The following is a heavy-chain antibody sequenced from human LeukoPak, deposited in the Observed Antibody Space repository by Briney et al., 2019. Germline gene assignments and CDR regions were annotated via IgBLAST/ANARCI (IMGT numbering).Heavy chain of an antibody. J-gene: IGHJ4*02. CDR3: AKEIGGSWGGDLDY. CDR2: ISYDGSNK. V-gene: IGHV3-30*18. D-gene: IGHD1-26*01. Sequence: PGRSLRLPCAASGFTFSSYGMHWVRQAPGKGLEWVAVISYDGSNKYYADSVKGRFTISRDNSKNTLYLQMNSLRAEDTAVYYCAKEIGGSWGGDLDYWGQGTLVTVSS. CDR1: GFTFSSYG.